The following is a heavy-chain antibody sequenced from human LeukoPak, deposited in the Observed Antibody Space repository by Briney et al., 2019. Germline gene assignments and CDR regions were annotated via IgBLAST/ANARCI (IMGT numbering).Heavy chain of an antibody. CDR1: GYTFTSYA. J-gene: IGHJ4*02. V-gene: IGHV1-3*01. Sequence: ASVKVSCKASGYTFTSYAMHWVRQAPGQRLEWMGWINAGNGNTKYSQKFQGRVTITRDTSASTAYMELSSLRSEDTAVYYCATGSRHYDILTLPRFWGQGTLVTVSS. CDR2: INAGNGNT. CDR3: ATGSRHYDILTLPRF. D-gene: IGHD3-9*01.